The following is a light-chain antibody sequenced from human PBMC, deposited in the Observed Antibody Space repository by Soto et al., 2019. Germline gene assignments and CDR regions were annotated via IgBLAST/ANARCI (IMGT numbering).Light chain of an antibody. Sequence: SPGEGATLSCRASQGIGDTLAWYQHKPGQTPRLLIYDTSTRATGVPTRFSGSRSGAEFTLTINSLQSEDFAVYYCQQLNSYLPLTFGGGTKGDIK. CDR2: DTS. V-gene: IGKV3-15*01. CDR1: QGIGDT. J-gene: IGKJ4*01. CDR3: QQLNSYLPLT.